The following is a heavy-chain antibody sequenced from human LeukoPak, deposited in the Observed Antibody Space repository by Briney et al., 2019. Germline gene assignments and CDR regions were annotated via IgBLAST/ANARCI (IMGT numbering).Heavy chain of an antibody. CDR1: GFTFSSYE. D-gene: IGHD2-2*01. J-gene: IGHJ3*02. CDR2: ISSSNSLI. CDR3: ARGGQYSSSWIDAFDI. V-gene: IGHV3-48*01. Sequence: GGSLRLSCAASGFTFSSYEMNWVRQAPGKGLEWVSYISSSNSLIYYADSVKGRFTISSDNAKKSLYLQMNSLRAEDTAVYDCARGGQYSSSWIDAFDIWGQGTMVTVSS.